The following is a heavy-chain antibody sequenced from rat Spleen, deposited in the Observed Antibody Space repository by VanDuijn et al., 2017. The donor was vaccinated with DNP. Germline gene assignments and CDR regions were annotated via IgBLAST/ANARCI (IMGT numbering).Heavy chain of an antibody. CDR2: ISYDGSGT. CDR3: TRRGYGDWYFDF. Sequence: EVQLVESGGGLVQPGRSLKLSCAASGFTFSDYYMAWVRQAPKKGLEWVATISYDGSGTYYRDSVKGRFTISRDNAKTTLYLQMDSLRSEDTATYYCTRRGYGDWYFDFWGPGTMVTVSS. V-gene: IGHV5-7*01. J-gene: IGHJ1*01. CDR1: GFTFSDYY. D-gene: IGHD4-3*01.